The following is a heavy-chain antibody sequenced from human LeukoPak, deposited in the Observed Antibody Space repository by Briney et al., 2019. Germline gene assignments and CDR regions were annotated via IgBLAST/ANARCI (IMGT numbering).Heavy chain of an antibody. CDR1: GGSISSSSYY. CDR2: IYYSGST. V-gene: IGHV4-61*01. D-gene: IGHD3-10*01. J-gene: IGHJ4*02. CDR3: ASMPNYYGSGFAAVDY. Sequence: PSETLSLTCTVSGGSISSSSYYWSWIRQPPGKGLEWIGYIYYSGSTNYNPSLKSRVTISVDTSKNQFSLKLSSVTAADTAVYYCASMPNYYGSGFAAVDYWGQGTLVTVSS.